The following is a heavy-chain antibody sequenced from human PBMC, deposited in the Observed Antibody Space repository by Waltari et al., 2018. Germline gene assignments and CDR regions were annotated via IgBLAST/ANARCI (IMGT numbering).Heavy chain of an antibody. D-gene: IGHD6-19*01. J-gene: IGHJ4*02. Sequence: QVQLVQSGAEVKKPGASVKVSCKASGYTFTGYYMHWVRQAPGQGLEGKGWITPNSGGPNYALKFQGRMTRSRDTSISTTYMELGRLRSDDTAVYYCARVKQWLVPEGFDYWGQGTLVPVSS. CDR3: ARVKQWLVPEGFDY. V-gene: IGHV1-2*02. CDR2: ITPNSGGP. CDR1: GYTFTGYY.